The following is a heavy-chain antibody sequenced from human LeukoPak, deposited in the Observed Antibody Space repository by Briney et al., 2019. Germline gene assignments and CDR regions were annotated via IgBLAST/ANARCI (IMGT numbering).Heavy chain of an antibody. CDR2: INWNGGST. Sequence: PGGSLRLSCAASGFTFDDYGMSWVRQAPGKGLEWVSGINWNGGSTGYADSVKGRFTISRDNAKNSLYLQMNSLRAEDTALYYCAKDNKAYYEMGYMDVWGKGTTVTVSS. V-gene: IGHV3-20*04. D-gene: IGHD3-22*01. CDR1: GFTFDDYG. CDR3: AKDNKAYYEMGYMDV. J-gene: IGHJ6*03.